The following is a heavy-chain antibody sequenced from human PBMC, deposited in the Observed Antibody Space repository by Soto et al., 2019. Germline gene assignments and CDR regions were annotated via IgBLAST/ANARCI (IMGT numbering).Heavy chain of an antibody. V-gene: IGHV3-23*01. J-gene: IGHJ4*02. CDR3: AKSITFGSRNFDY. D-gene: IGHD6-13*01. CDR2: ISGSGGST. Sequence: PGGSLRLSYAASGFTFSSYAMSWVRQAPGKGLEWVSAISGSGGSTYYADSVKGRFTISRDNSKNTLYLQMNSLRAEDTAVYYCAKSITFGSRNFDYWGQGTLVTVSS. CDR1: GFTFSSYA.